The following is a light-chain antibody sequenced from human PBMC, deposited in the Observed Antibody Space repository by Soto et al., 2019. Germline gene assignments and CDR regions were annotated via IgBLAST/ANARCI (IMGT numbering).Light chain of an antibody. CDR3: CSYAGSSTRV. CDR2: EGV. V-gene: IGLV2-23*01. J-gene: IGLJ3*02. CDR1: RSAVGSHNL. Sequence: QSVLTQPASVSGSPGQSITISCAGTRSAVGSHNLVSCYQQHPGKAPKLIIYEGVKRPSWVSNRFSGSESGNPASLTISGLQAEDEADYCCCSYAGSSTRVFGGGTKLTVL.